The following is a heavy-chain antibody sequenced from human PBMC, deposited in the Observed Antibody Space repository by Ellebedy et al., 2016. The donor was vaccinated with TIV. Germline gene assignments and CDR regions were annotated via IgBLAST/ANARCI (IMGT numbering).Heavy chain of an antibody. CDR1: GFNFGRKL. CDR2: ITGGSSDT. D-gene: IGHD3-10*01. J-gene: IGHJ3*02. Sequence: GGSLRLSXAASGFNFGRKLLAWVRQAPGKGLEWASSITGGSSDTYYADSVKGRFTISRDNSKDTVFLQMNSLRAADTALYFCARRGLESYDGFDIWGRGTMVTVSS. CDR3: ARRGLESYDGFDI. V-gene: IGHV3-23*01.